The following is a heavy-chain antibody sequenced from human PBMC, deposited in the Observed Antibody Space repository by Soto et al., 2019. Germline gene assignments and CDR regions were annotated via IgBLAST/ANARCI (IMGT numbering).Heavy chain of an antibody. CDR3: TTGSMATYHFEY. CDR1: GFSFSNAW. Sequence: EVQLVESGGGLVNPGGSLRLSCAASGFSFSNAWMSWVRQAPGKGLEWVGRIKRKTDGGTTDYAAAVKGRFTLSRDDAKTTMYLQMDSLKTEDTGVYYCTTGSMATYHFEYCGQGTLVTVSS. J-gene: IGHJ4*02. V-gene: IGHV3-15*01. D-gene: IGHD5-12*01. CDR2: IKRKTDGGTT.